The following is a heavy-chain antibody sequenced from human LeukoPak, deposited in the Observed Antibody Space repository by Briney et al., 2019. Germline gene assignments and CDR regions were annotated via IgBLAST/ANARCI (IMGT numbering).Heavy chain of an antibody. CDR1: EFTFSTYS. Sequence: GGSLRLSCAGSEFTFSTYSMSWVRQSAGKGLEWVSSIDSGGTFKYYADSVRGRFTISRDSAKNTLYLQMNRLTVEDTAVYYCGRGMRGYYGLDYWGQGILVTVSS. CDR2: IDSGGTFK. CDR3: GRGMRGYYGLDY. V-gene: IGHV3-21*01. J-gene: IGHJ4*02. D-gene: IGHD3-10*01.